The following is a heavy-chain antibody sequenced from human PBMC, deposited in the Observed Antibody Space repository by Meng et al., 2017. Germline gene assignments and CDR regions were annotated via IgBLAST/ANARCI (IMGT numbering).Heavy chain of an antibody. CDR3: ARALLSSGYLGHWFDP. CDR2: ISAYNGNT. CDR1: GYTFTSYG. D-gene: IGHD3-22*01. Sequence: ASVKVSCKASGYTFTSYGISWGRQAPGQGLEWMGWISAYNGNTNYAQKLQGRVTMTTDTSTSKAYMELRSLRSDDTAVYYCARALLSSGYLGHWFDPWGQGTLVTVSS. J-gene: IGHJ5*02. V-gene: IGHV1-18*01.